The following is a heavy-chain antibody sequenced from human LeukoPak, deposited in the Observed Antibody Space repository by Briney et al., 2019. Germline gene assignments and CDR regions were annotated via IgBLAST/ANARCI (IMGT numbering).Heavy chain of an antibody. CDR3: ASGYSSGLEMHY. V-gene: IGHV3-53*01. CDR2: SYSGGRT. CDR1: GFTVSSNY. D-gene: IGHD6-19*01. J-gene: IGHJ4*02. Sequence: PGGSLRLSCAASGFTVSSNYISWVRQAPGKGLEWVSVSYSGGRTDYADFVKGRFTISRDNSKNTLYLQMNSLRAEDTAVYYCASGYSSGLEMHYWGQGTLVTVSS.